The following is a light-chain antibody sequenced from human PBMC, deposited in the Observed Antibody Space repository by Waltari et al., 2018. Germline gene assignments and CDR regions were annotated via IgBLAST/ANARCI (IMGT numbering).Light chain of an antibody. Sequence: SALTQPRSVSGSPGQSVPISCPGTSSDVGGYNHVHWYKQHPGKAPKLVIYDVSKRPSGVPDRFSGSKSANTASLTISGLQAEDEADYYCCSYAGSYTLEVFGGGTKLTVL. V-gene: IGLV2-11*01. CDR1: SSDVGGYNH. J-gene: IGLJ3*02. CDR2: DVS. CDR3: CSYAGSYTLEV.